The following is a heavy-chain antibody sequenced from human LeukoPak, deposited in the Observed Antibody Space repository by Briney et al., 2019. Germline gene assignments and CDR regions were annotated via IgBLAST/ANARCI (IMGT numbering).Heavy chain of an antibody. V-gene: IGHV4-39*01. CDR1: GGSISSSSYY. CDR3: PKHCSGGKAGAGIGAFNI. Sequence: SETLSLTCTVSGGSISSSSYYWGWIRQPPGKGLEWIGSIYYSGSTYYNPSLKSRFTISVDTSKNQFSLKLSSVTAADPAVYSCPKHCSGGKAGAGIGAFNIWGQGTLSPSLQ. CDR2: IYYSGST. D-gene: IGHD6-19*01. J-gene: IGHJ3*02.